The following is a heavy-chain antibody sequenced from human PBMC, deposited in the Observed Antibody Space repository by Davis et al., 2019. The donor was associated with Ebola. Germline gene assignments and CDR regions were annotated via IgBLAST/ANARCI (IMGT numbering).Heavy chain of an antibody. CDR3: ARVLGWQPLTTVFVYYYGMDV. Sequence: PSETLSLTCAVSGGSISSGGYSWSWIRQPPGKGLEWIGEINHSGSTNYNPSLKSRVTISVDTSKNQFSLKLSSVTAADTAVYYCARVLGWQPLTTVFVYYYGMDVWGQGTTVTVSS. J-gene: IGHJ6*02. CDR2: INHSGST. D-gene: IGHD2-15*01. CDR1: GGSISSGGYS. V-gene: IGHV4-30-2*01.